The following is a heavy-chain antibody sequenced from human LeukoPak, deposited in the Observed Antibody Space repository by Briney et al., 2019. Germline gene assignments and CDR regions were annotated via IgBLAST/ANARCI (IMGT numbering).Heavy chain of an antibody. D-gene: IGHD3-9*01. CDR1: GFTFSSYA. V-gene: IGHV3-23*01. Sequence: GGSLRLSCAASGFTFSSYAMSWVRQAPGKGLEWVSAISGSGGSTYYADSVKGRFTISRDNAKNSLYLQMNSLRAEDTAVYYCARDNSPSTYYDILTGYYPYYYYGMDVWGQGTTVTVSS. CDR2: ISGSGGST. CDR3: ARDNSPSTYYDILTGYYPYYYYGMDV. J-gene: IGHJ6*02.